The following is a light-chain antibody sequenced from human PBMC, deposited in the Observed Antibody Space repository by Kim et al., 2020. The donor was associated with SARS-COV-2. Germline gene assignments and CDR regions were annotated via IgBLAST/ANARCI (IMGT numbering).Light chain of an antibody. CDR3: QSFDGSLRGTV. V-gene: IGLV1-40*01. J-gene: IGLJ3*02. Sequence: VATSCTGSIAELGTGYDVLWSRHLPGAAPILLIYAMTNRPSGLADRISGSKAGTSASLAITGLEAEDDAVYYCQSFDGSLRGTVFGGGTQLTVL. CDR1: IAELGTGYD. CDR2: AMT.